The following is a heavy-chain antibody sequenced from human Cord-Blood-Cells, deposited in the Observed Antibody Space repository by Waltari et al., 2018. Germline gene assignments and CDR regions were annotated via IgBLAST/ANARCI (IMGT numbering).Heavy chain of an antibody. J-gene: IGHJ4*02. CDR2: INPNSGGT. Sequence: QVQLVQSGAEVQKPGATLKVSCKASGYTFTGYYRHCVRQAPGQGLEWMGWINPNSGGTNYAQKFQGRVTMTRDTSISTAYMELSRLRSDDTAVYYCARSPVIAAAGIPLDYWGQGTLVTVSS. V-gene: IGHV1-2*02. D-gene: IGHD6-13*01. CDR3: ARSPVIAAAGIPLDY. CDR1: GYTFTGYY.